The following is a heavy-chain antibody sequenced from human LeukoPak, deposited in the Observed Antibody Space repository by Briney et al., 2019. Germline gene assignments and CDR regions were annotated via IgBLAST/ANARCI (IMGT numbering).Heavy chain of an antibody. CDR2: LTSDGGST. CDR3: AKSLVRWAFDY. CDR1: GFTFSSYD. Sequence: PGGSLRLSCAASGFTFSSYDMSWVRQAPGKGLEWVSSLTSDGGSTEYADSVKGRFTISRDNSKNTLYLQMNSLRAEDTALYFCAKSLVRWAFDYWGQGVLASVSS. D-gene: IGHD1-26*01. V-gene: IGHV3-23*01. J-gene: IGHJ4*02.